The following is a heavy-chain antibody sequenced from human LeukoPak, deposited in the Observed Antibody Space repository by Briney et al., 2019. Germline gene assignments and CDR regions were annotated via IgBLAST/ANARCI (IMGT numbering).Heavy chain of an antibody. CDR3: ARQTGDDAFDI. Sequence: GGSLRLFCAASGFTFSSYAMSWVRQAPGKGLEWVSYISSSGTTIYYADSVKGRFTISRDNAKNSLYLQMNSLRAEDTAVYYCARQTGDDAFDIWGQGTMVTVSS. CDR2: ISSSGTTI. J-gene: IGHJ3*02. V-gene: IGHV3-48*04. CDR1: GFTFSSYA. D-gene: IGHD7-27*01.